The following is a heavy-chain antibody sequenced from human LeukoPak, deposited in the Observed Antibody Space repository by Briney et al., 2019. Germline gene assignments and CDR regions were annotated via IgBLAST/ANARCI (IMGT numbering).Heavy chain of an antibody. V-gene: IGHV3-7*01. Sequence: PGGSLRLSXAASGFTFSSYWMSWVRQAPGKGVEWVANIKQDGSEKYYVDSVKGRFTISRDNAKNSLYLQMNSLRAEDTAVYYCARDGGGEYQLLYYFDYWGQGTLVNVSS. J-gene: IGHJ4*02. CDR2: IKQDGSEK. CDR3: ARDGGGEYQLLYYFDY. D-gene: IGHD2-2*01. CDR1: GFTFSSYW.